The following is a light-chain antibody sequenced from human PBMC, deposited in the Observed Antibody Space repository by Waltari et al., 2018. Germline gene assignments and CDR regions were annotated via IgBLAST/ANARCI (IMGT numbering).Light chain of an antibody. CDR3: SSYTSSNTVL. Sequence: QSALTQPASVSGSPGQSITTTSTGISSYVGDYHYASWYQQHPGKAPKHLIYAVDKRPSGVSYRFSGSKSGNAASLTISGLQAEDEADYYCSSYTSSNTVLFGGGTRLTVL. CDR1: SSYVGDYHY. J-gene: IGLJ2*01. CDR2: AVD. V-gene: IGLV2-14*03.